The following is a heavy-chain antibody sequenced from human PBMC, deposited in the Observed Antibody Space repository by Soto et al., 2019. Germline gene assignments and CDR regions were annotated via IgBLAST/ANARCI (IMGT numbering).Heavy chain of an antibody. CDR3: AIISIAVAGTRGLYGMDA. CDR1: GYTFTSYY. CDR2: INPSGGST. V-gene: IGHV1-46*01. J-gene: IGHJ6*02. Sequence: GDSVKVSCKASGYTFTSYYMHWVRQAPGQGLEWMGIINPSGGSTSYAQKFQGRVTMTRDTSTSTVYMELSSLRSEDTAVYYCAIISIAVAGTRGLYGMDAWGQGTTVTVSS. D-gene: IGHD6-19*01.